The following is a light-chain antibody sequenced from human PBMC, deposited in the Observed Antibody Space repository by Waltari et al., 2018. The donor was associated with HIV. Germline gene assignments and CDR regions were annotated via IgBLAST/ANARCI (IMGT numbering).Light chain of an antibody. V-gene: IGLV1-47*01. J-gene: IGLJ1*01. Sequence: QSVLTQPPSASGTPGQRVTISCSGSSSNIGRNYVYWYQQLPGSAPKLLIYRNKRRPSGFPDRFSGSKSGTSASLAISGLRSEDEADYDCAVWNDSVSGYVFGTGTKVTV. CDR2: RNK. CDR3: AVWNDSVSGYV. CDR1: SSNIGRNY.